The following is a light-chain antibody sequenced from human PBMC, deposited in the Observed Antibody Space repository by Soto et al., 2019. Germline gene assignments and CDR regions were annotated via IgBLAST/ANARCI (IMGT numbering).Light chain of an antibody. V-gene: IGKV1-27*01. CDR1: QDISNY. CDR2: EAS. J-gene: IGKJ1*01. CDR3: QKYNDAPRT. Sequence: QMTQSPSSLSASVGDRVTITCRASQDISNYLAWYQQKPGGAPKLLIYEASTLQPGVPSRFSGSGSGADFTLTISSLQPEDVAIYYCQKYNDAPRTFGQGTRVEMK.